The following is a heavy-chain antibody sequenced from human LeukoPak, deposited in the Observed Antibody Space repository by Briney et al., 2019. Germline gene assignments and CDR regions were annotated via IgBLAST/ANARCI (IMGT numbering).Heavy chain of an antibody. D-gene: IGHD5-18*01. Sequence: GGSLRLSCAASGFAFSSYEMNWVRQAPGKGPEWISYISGGRDTMYYADSVKGRFTSSRDNAKNSLFLQMTSLRAEDTAVYYCVRVGRIQYFDYWGQGTPVTVSS. CDR1: GFAFSSYE. CDR2: ISGGRDTM. J-gene: IGHJ4*02. V-gene: IGHV3-48*03. CDR3: VRVGRIQYFDY.